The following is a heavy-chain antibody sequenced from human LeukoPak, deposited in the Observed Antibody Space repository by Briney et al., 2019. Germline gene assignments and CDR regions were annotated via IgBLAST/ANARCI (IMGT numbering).Heavy chain of an antibody. Sequence: PSETLSLTCTVSGGSISYYYWTWIRQPAGKGLEWIGRIHSSGSTNYNPSLKSRVTMSVDTSKNQFSLRLSSVTAADTAVYYRARDPHGSSGWYDYWGQGILVTVSS. CDR1: GGSISYYY. CDR2: IHSSGST. J-gene: IGHJ4*02. D-gene: IGHD6-19*01. V-gene: IGHV4-4*07. CDR3: ARDPHGSSGWYDY.